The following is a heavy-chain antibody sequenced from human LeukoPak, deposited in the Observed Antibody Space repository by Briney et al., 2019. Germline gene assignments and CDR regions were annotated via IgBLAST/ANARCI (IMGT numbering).Heavy chain of an antibody. CDR1: GGSTSRYY. D-gene: IGHD3-22*01. CDR2: IYTSGST. V-gene: IGHV4-4*07. Sequence: SEALSLTCTVSGGSTSRYYWSWIRQPAGKGLEWIGRIYTSGSTNYTPPLKSRVTMSVDTSKHQFSLKLSSVTAADTAVYYCAREGSRYYYDSSGYYVGDYYYMDVWGKGTTVTVSS. J-gene: IGHJ6*03. CDR3: AREGSRYYYDSSGYYVGDYYYMDV.